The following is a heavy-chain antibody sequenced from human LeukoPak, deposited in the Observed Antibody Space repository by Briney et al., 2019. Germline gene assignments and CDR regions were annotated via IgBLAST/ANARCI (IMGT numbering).Heavy chain of an antibody. D-gene: IGHD3-10*01. J-gene: IGHJ4*02. CDR1: GFTFSTYA. CDR3: AKDLYGSGKISYFDY. Sequence: GGSLRLSCAASGFTFSTYAMTWVRQAPGKGLEWVSSISTSGGTTYYADSVKGRFTISRDSSKNTLYLQMNSLRAEDTAVYYCAKDLYGSGKISYFDYWGQGTLVTVSS. CDR2: ISTSGGTT. V-gene: IGHV3-23*01.